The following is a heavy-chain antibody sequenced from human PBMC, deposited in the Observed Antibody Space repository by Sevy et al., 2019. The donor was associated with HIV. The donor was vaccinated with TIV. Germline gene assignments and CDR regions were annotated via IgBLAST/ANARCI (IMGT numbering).Heavy chain of an antibody. Sequence: SETLSLTCTVSGGSISSGDYYWSWIRPPPGKGLEGIGYIYYSGSTYYNPALKSRVTISVDTSKNQFSLKLSSVTAADTAVYYWARERMVRGVTDYCYYGMDVWGQGTTVTVSS. CDR3: ARERMVRGVTDYCYYGMDV. CDR2: IYYSGST. D-gene: IGHD3-10*01. V-gene: IGHV4-30-4*01. J-gene: IGHJ6*02. CDR1: GGSISSGDYY.